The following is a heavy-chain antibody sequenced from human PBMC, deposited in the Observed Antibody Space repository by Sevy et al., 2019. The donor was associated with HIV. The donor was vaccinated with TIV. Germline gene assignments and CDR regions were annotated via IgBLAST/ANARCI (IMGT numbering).Heavy chain of an antibody. D-gene: IGHD6-13*01. Sequence: GGSLRLSCAASGFTFSSYWMHWVRQAPGKGLVWVSRINSDGSSTSYADSVKGRFTISRDNAKNTLYLQMNSLRAEDTAVYYCASSGIAAAGPFDYWGQGTLVTVSS. J-gene: IGHJ4*02. CDR3: ASSGIAAAGPFDY. CDR1: GFTFSSYW. CDR2: INSDGSST. V-gene: IGHV3-74*01.